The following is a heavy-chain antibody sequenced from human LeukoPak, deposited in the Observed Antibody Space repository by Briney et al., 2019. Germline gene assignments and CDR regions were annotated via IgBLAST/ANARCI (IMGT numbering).Heavy chain of an antibody. Sequence: SETLSLTCAVYGGSFSGCYWSWIRQPPGKGLEWIGEINHSGSTNYNPSLKSRVTISVDTSKNQFSLKLSSVTAADTAVYYCGRARGYYYDRRFDYWGQGTLVTVSS. CDR2: INHSGST. V-gene: IGHV4-34*01. D-gene: IGHD3-22*01. CDR3: GRARGYYYDRRFDY. CDR1: GGSFSGCY. J-gene: IGHJ4*02.